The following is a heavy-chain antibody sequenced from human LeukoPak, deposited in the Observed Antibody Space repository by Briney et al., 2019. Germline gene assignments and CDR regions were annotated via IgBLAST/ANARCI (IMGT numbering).Heavy chain of an antibody. J-gene: IGHJ5*02. CDR3: ARAGVPVAGTGWFDP. Sequence: PSETLSLTCTVSGGSISSYYWSWIRQPPGKGLEWIGYIYYSGSTNYNPSLKSRGTISVDTSKNQFSLKLNSVTAADTAVYYCARAGVPVAGTGWFDPWGQGTLVTVSS. V-gene: IGHV4-59*12. CDR1: GGSISSYY. CDR2: IYYSGST. D-gene: IGHD6-19*01.